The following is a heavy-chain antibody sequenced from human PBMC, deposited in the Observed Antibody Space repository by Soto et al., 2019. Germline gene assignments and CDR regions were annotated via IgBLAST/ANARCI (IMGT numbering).Heavy chain of an antibody. CDR1: GFTVNSNY. D-gene: IGHD3-9*01. CDR3: ATLTKYDILTGFYPC. Sequence: EVQLVESGGGLVQPGGSLRLSCAASGFTVNSNYMSWVRQALGKGLEWVSVIYSDGSTYYADSVKGRFIISRDNSNNTLYFQMNSLRAEDTAVYYCATLTKYDILTGFYPCWGQGTLVTVSS. J-gene: IGHJ4*02. V-gene: IGHV3-66*01. CDR2: IYSDGST.